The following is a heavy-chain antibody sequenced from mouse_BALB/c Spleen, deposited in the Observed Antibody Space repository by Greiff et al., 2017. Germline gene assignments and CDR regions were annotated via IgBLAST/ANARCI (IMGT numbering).Heavy chain of an antibody. CDR3: ARIYGNYDY. J-gene: IGHJ2*01. V-gene: IGHV5-6-3*01. D-gene: IGHD2-1*01. Sequence: EVQGVESGGGLVQPGGSRKLSCAASGFTFSSYGMSWVRQTPDKRLELVATINSNGGSTYYPDSVKGRFTISRDNAKNTLYLQMSSLKSEDTAMYYCARIYGNYDYWGQGTTLTVSA. CDR2: INSNGGST. CDR1: GFTFSSYG.